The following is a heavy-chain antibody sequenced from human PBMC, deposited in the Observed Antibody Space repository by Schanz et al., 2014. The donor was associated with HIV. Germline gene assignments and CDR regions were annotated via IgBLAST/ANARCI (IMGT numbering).Heavy chain of an antibody. Sequence: VQLVASGGGLVQPGGSLRLSCAVSGFTFSSYWMSWVRQSPGKGLEWVGEINYSGTTNYNPSLESRVTISIDTSKKQFSLNLTSVTAADTAVFYCARELLTTVTPSFDSWGQGILVTVSS. CDR3: ARELLTTVTPSFDS. CDR1: GFTFSSYW. D-gene: IGHD4-4*01. CDR2: INYSGTT. J-gene: IGHJ4*02. V-gene: IGHV4-4*02.